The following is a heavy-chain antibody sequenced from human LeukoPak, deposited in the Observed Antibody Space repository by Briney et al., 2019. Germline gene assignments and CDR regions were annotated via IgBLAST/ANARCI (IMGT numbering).Heavy chain of an antibody. D-gene: IGHD5-18*01. V-gene: IGHV4-38-2*02. J-gene: IGHJ5*02. CDR3: ARDIDKTAMLFKGFDT. CDR2: IHHAGST. CDR1: DYYISSGHY. Sequence: SETLSLTCTVSDYYISSGHYWGWIRQPPGKGLEWIANIHHAGSTYYNPSLKSRVTMSVDTSKNQFSLKLNSVTAADTAVYYCARDIDKTAMLFKGFDTWGQGTLVTVSS.